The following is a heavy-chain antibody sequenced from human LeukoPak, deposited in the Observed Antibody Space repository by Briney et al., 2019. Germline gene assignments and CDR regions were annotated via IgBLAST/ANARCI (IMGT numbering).Heavy chain of an antibody. V-gene: IGHV3-23*01. Sequence: GGSLRLSCAASGFSFTTSGMSWVRQAPGKGLEWVAGISSSGDDTYYADSVRGRFTISRDNSKDTLYLEVKSLRVEDTAVYYCAKDRVLYYYDSSGYREDAFDIWGQGTMVTVSS. CDR1: GFSFTTSG. D-gene: IGHD3-22*01. CDR3: AKDRVLYYYDSSGYREDAFDI. CDR2: ISSSGDDT. J-gene: IGHJ3*02.